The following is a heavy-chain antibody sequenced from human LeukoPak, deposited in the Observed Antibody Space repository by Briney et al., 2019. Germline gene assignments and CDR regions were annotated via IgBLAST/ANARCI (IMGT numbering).Heavy chain of an antibody. CDR2: IIPIFGTA. CDR1: GGTFSSYA. J-gene: IGHJ1*01. D-gene: IGHD3-22*01. CDR3: ARYNDSSGYYYPEYFQH. Sequence: SVKVSCKASGGTFSSYAISWVRQAPGQGLEWMGGIIPIFGTANYAQKFQGRVTITADESTSTAYMELSSLRSEDTAVYYCARYNDSSGYYYPEYFQHWGQGTLVTVSS. V-gene: IGHV1-69*13.